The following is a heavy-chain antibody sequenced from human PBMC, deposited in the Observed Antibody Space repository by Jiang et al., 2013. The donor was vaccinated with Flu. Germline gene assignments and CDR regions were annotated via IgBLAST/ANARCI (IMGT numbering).Heavy chain of an antibody. D-gene: IGHD4-11*01. CDR1: GFAFSHYA. Sequence: VQLLESGGGLLQPGGPLRLSCTTSGFAFSHYAMTWVRQAPGKGLEWVSGLSGSGDNTYYADSVRGRFAISRDNSKNTLYLQMNTLRAEDTAVYFCAKVNYYSTYSPFDYWGQGTLVTVSS. J-gene: IGHJ4*02. V-gene: IGHV3-23*01. CDR3: AKVNYYSTYSPFDY. CDR2: LSGSGDNT.